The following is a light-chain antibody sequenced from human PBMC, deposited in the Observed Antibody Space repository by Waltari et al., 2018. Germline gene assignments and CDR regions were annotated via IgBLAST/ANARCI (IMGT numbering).Light chain of an antibody. V-gene: IGKV4-1*01. CDR3: QQYYSPPPLFT. J-gene: IGKJ3*01. CDR2: WAS. CDR1: QTLLDSSNNRNY. Sequence: DIVMTQSPDSLVVSLGERATINCKSSQTLLDSSNNRNYLAWDQQNPGQPPNLLIYWASSRESGVPDRFSGSGSGTDFTLTITSLQAEDVAVYYCQQYYSPPPLFTFGPGTKVDIK.